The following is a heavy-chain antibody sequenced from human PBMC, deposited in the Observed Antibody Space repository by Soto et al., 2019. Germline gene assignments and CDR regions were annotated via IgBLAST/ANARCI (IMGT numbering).Heavy chain of an antibody. V-gene: IGHV4-34*01. D-gene: IGHD2-15*01. Sequence: PSETLSLTCAVYGGSFSGYYWSWIRQPPGKGLEWIGEINHSGSTNYNPSLKSRVTIAVDTSKNQLSPKLSSVPAADTAVYHCARGRYSTGGSCYSNTPLNWFDPWGQGTLVTVSS. CDR1: GGSFSGYY. J-gene: IGHJ5*02. CDR3: ARGRYSTGGSCYSNTPLNWFDP. CDR2: INHSGST.